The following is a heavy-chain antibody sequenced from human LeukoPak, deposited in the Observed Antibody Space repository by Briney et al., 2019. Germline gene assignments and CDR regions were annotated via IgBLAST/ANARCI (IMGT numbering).Heavy chain of an antibody. CDR3: AREQWAFRSYYDSSGYHDS. J-gene: IGHJ5*01. V-gene: IGHV4-38-2*02. Sequence: SETLSLTCTVSGYSISSGYYWGWIRQPPGKGLEWIGSIYHSGSTYYNPSLKSRVTISLDTSKNHFSLELTSVTAADTAVYFCAREQWAFRSYYDSSGYHDSWGQETLVTVSS. CDR1: GYSISSGYY. CDR2: IYHSGST. D-gene: IGHD3-22*01.